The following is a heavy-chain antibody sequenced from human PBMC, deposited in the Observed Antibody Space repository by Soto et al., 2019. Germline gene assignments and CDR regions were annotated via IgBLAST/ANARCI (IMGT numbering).Heavy chain of an antibody. Sequence: QVQLVQSGAEVKKPGASVKVSCKASGYTFTSYDINWVRQATGQGLEWMGWMNPNSGNTGYAQKFQGRVTMTRNTSRSTADMELSSLRSEDTAVYYCARWPDGYYYYGMDVWGQGTTVTVSS. V-gene: IGHV1-8*01. CDR1: GYTFTSYD. CDR3: ARWPDGYYYYGMDV. CDR2: MNPNSGNT. J-gene: IGHJ6*02.